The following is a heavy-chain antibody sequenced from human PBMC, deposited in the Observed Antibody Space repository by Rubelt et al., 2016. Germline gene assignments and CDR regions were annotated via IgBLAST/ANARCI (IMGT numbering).Heavy chain of an antibody. CDR3: AKDSHKAAYFDY. D-gene: IGHD6-25*01. CDR2: ISGSGGST. CDR1: GFTFSSYW. V-gene: IGHV3-23*04. J-gene: IGHJ4*02. Sequence: EVQVVESGGGLVQPGGSLRLSCVVSGFTFSSYWMHWVRQVPGKGLEWVSAISGSGGSTYYADSVQGRFTISRDNSKNTLYLQMNSLRTEDTAVYYCAKDSHKAAYFDYWGQGTLVTVSS.